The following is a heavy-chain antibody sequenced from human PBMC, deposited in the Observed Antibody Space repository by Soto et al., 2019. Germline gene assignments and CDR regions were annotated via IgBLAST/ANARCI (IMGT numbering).Heavy chain of an antibody. J-gene: IGHJ6*02. V-gene: IGHV6-1*01. Sequence: QVQLQQSGPGLVKPSQTLSLTCAISGDSVSSNSAAWNWIRQSPSRGLEWLGRTYYRSKWYNDYAVSVKSRITINPDTSKNQFSLQLNSVTPEDTAVYYCATPSIAAHGEGYGMDVWGQGTTVTVSS. CDR1: GDSVSSNSAA. D-gene: IGHD6-6*01. CDR3: ATPSIAAHGEGYGMDV. CDR2: TYYRSKWYN.